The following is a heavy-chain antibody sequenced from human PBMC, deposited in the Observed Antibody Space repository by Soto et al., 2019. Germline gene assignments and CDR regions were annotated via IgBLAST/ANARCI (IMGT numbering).Heavy chain of an antibody. CDR2: ISGSGGST. CDR3: AKVGVGTTFYDLDV. V-gene: IGHV3-23*01. J-gene: IGHJ6*02. D-gene: IGHD1-26*01. CDR1: GFTFSSYA. Sequence: GGSLRLSCAASGFTFSSYAMTWVRQAPGKGLEWVSLISGSGGSTYYADSVKGRFSISRDNSKNTLYLHMNSLRVEDTAVYYCAKVGVGTTFYDLDVWGQGTTVTVSS.